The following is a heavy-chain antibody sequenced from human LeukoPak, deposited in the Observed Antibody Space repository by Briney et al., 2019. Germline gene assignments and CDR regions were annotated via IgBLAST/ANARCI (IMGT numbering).Heavy chain of an antibody. CDR3: ARTRGTYYYDSSGYNY. J-gene: IGHJ4*02. Sequence: SETLSLTCTVSGGSISSSSYYWGWIRQPPGKGLEWIGSIYYSGSTYYNPSLKSRVTISVDTSKNQFSLKLSSVTAADTAVYYCARTRGTYYYDSSGYNYWGQGTLVTVSS. CDR1: GGSISSSSYY. D-gene: IGHD3-22*01. V-gene: IGHV4-39*07. CDR2: IYYSGST.